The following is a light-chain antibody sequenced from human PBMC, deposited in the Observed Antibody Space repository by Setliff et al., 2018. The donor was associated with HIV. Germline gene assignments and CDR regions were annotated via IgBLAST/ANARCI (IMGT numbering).Light chain of an antibody. Sequence: QSVLTQPASVSGSPGQSITISCTGTSSDVGGYNYVSWYQQHPGKAPKLMIYDVSDRPSGVSNRFSGSKSGNTASLTISDLQADDEADYYCCSYTSNNTPVVFGGGTKVTVL. V-gene: IGLV2-14*03. CDR3: CSYTSNNTPVV. J-gene: IGLJ2*01. CDR1: SSDVGGYNY. CDR2: DVS.